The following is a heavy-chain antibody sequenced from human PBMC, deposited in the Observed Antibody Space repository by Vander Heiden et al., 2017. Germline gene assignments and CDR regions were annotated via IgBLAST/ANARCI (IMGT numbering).Heavy chain of an antibody. CDR2: VSFYGRDK. Sequence: QIQLVESGGGVVQPGRSLRLSCTASGFTFRTYGMHWVRQAPGRELDCVALVSFYGRDKYYADSVKDRFTISRDNAKNTLYLQMNSLRGEDTAVYYCAKEYPLDIGVVPALDYWGQGTLVTVSS. CDR3: AKEYPLDIGVVPALDY. J-gene: IGHJ4*02. CDR1: GFTFRTYG. D-gene: IGHD2-2*03. V-gene: IGHV3-30*18.